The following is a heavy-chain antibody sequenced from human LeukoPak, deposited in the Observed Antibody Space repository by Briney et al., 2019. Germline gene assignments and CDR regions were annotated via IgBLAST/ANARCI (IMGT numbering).Heavy chain of an antibody. J-gene: IGHJ4*02. V-gene: IGHV1-24*01. CDR2: FDPEDGET. Sequence: GASVKVSCKVSGYTLTELSMHWVRQAPGKGLEWMGGFDPEDGETIYAQKFQGRVTMTEGTSTDTAYMELSSLRSEDTAVYYCATVSHSSSWPYYFDYWGQGTLVTVSS. CDR3: ATVSHSSSWPYYFDY. CDR1: GYTLTELS. D-gene: IGHD6-13*01.